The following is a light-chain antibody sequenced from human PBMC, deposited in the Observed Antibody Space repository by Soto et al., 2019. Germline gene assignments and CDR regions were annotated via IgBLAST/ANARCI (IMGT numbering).Light chain of an antibody. V-gene: IGKV1-6*01. CDR1: QGIRTE. J-gene: IGKJ1*01. CDR2: ASS. Sequence: ALQMTQSPSSLSASVGDRVTITCRASQGIRTELGWYQQKPGKAPELLIYASSILQSGVPSRFSGSGSGTEFTLTISSLQAEDFATYYCLQDYNYPRTFGQGTKVEIK. CDR3: LQDYNYPRT.